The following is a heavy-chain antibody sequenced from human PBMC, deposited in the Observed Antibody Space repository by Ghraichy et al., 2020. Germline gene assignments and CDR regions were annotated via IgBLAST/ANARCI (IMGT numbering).Heavy chain of an antibody. V-gene: IGHV4-34*01. Sequence: SETLSLTCAVSGGSFNRYYWSWIRQPPGKGLEWIGEISPGGVTKYNPSLESRVTISIDTSQNQFFMSLQSLTAADTAVFYCARGWQWLDPPRNNRFDPWGQGTLVTVPS. CDR3: ARGWQWLDPPRNNRFDP. CDR2: ISPGGVT. J-gene: IGHJ5*02. CDR1: GGSFNRYY. D-gene: IGHD6-19*01.